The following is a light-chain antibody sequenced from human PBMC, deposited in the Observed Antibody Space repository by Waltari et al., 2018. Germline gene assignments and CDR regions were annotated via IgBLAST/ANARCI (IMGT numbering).Light chain of an antibody. J-gene: IGLJ1*01. Sequence: SYELTQSPAVSVSPGQTASITCSGDGLGNKYFSWYPKRPGQSPLLVIYETTKRPSGIPERFSVSHSGHTATLTISGTQPTDEGDYYCQVWDTSAYVFGSGTKVTVL. CDR2: ETT. CDR1: GLGNKY. CDR3: QVWDTSAYV. V-gene: IGLV3-1*01.